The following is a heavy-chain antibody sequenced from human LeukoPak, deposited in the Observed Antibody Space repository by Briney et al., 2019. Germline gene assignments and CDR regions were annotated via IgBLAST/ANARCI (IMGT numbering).Heavy chain of an antibody. CDR1: GYSISTGYY. CDR2: FYHGGST. J-gene: IGHJ4*02. D-gene: IGHD2-15*01. Sequence: PSETLSLTCTVSGYSISTGYYWDWIRPPPGKGLEWIGTFYHGGSTYYNPSLKSRVTISVDTSKNQFSLNLTSVTAADTAVYYCARNSCPSGTCYDNRGYFDYWGQGTLVTVSS. V-gene: IGHV4-38-2*02. CDR3: ARNSCPSGTCYDNRGYFDY.